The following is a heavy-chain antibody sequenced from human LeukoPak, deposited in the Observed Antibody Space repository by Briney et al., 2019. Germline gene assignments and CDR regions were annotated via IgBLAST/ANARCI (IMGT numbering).Heavy chain of an antibody. D-gene: IGHD2-15*01. CDR3: ARGGYCSGGSCYSGVGYIHH. V-gene: IGHV4-61*05. CDR2: IYYSGST. Sequence: SETLSLTCTVSGGSISSSSYYWSWIRQPPGKGLEWIGYIYYSGSTSYNPSLKSRVTISVDTSKNQFSLKLSSVTAADTAVYYCARGGYCSGGSCYSGVGYIHHWGQGTLVTVSS. CDR1: GGSISSSSYY. J-gene: IGHJ1*01.